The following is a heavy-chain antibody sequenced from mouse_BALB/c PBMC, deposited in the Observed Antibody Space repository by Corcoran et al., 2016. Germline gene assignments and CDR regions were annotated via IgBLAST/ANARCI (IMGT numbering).Heavy chain of an antibody. V-gene: IGHV1S136*01. CDR2: INPSNDGT. J-gene: IGHJ4*01. Sequence: EVQLQQSGPELVKPGASVKMSCKASGYTFTRYVMHWVKKKPGQGLEWIGYINPSNDGTKYNEKFKGKASLTSDKSSSPAYMELSSLTSEDYEGYYYTRLYPGIAMDYWGQGTTVTVSA. CDR1: GYTFTRYV. CDR3: TRLYPGIAMDY.